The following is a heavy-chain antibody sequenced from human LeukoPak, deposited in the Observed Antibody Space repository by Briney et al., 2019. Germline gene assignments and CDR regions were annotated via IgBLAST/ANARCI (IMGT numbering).Heavy chain of an antibody. V-gene: IGHV4-59*08. D-gene: IGHD2-15*01. CDR1: GGSISSYY. CDR2: LCYSGNT. Sequence: SETLSLTCTVSGGSISSYYWSWIRQPPGKGLEWIGYLCYSGNTNYNPSLKCRVTISLDTSKNQFSLKLISVTAADTAVYYCARLYSYDCSGGSCYGNYYYYYMDVWGKGTTVTVSS. J-gene: IGHJ6*03. CDR3: ARLYSYDCSGGSCYGNYYYYYMDV.